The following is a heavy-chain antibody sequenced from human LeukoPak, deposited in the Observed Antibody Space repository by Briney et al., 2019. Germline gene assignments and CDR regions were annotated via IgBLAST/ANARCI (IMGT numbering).Heavy chain of an antibody. J-gene: IGHJ1*01. D-gene: IGHD3-22*01. Sequence: SETLSLTCTVSGGSISSYYWSWIRQPPGKGLEWIGYIYYSGSTNYNPSLKSRVTISEDTSKNQFSLKLSSVTAADTAVYYCASGVFYYDSSGYYYSEYFQHWGQGTLATVSS. CDR2: IYYSGST. CDR1: GGSISSYY. V-gene: IGHV4-59*01. CDR3: ASGVFYYDSSGYYYSEYFQH.